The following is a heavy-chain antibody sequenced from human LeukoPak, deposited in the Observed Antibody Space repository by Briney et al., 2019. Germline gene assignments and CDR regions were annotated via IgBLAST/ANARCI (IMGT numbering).Heavy chain of an antibody. J-gene: IGHJ5*02. CDR2: ISSSSSTI. D-gene: IGHD2-21*02. CDR3: ARDVTYFCGDCYSEFGP. CDR1: GFTFSSYS. Sequence: GGSLRLSCAASGFTFSSYSTNWVRQAPGKGLEWVSYISSSSSTIYYADSVKGRFTISRDNAKNSLYLQMNSLRDEDTAVYYWARDVTYFCGDCYSEFGPWGQGTLVTVSS. V-gene: IGHV3-48*02.